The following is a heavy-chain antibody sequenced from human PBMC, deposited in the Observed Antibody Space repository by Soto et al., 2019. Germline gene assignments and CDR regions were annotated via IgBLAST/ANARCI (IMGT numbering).Heavy chain of an antibody. V-gene: IGHV3-21*01. J-gene: IGHJ6*03. Sequence: SGGGLVKPGGSLRLSCAASGFTFSSYSLNWVRQAPGKGLEWVSSITSSGASIYYADSVKGRFTISRDNAKNSLYLQMNSLRAADTAVYYCARDGSEGSGEIGYYYYMDVWGKGTTATVSS. CDR2: ITSSGASI. CDR3: ARDGSEGSGEIGYYYYMDV. D-gene: IGHD2-15*01. CDR1: GFTFSSYS.